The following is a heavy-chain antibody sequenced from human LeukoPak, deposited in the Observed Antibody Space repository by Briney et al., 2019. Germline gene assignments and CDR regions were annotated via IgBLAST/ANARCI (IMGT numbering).Heavy chain of an antibody. CDR2: IFPVDTDT. Sequence: GESLKISCKGSGYSFTSYWIGWVRQMPGKGLEWMGVIFPVDTDTRYSPSFHGQVIISADKSISTAYLQWSSLTASDTAMYYCARRSAVAGRFNDFDYWGQGTLVTVSS. D-gene: IGHD6-19*01. CDR3: ARRSAVAGRFNDFDY. V-gene: IGHV5-51*01. CDR1: GYSFTSYW. J-gene: IGHJ4*02.